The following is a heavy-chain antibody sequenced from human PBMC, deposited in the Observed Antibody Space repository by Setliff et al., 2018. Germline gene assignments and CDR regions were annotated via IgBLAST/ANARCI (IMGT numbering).Heavy chain of an antibody. D-gene: IGHD3-10*01. Sequence: EASVKVSCKASGYSFTSYGISWVRQAPGQGLEWMGWISAYNDNKNYAQKFQGRLTLTTDISTSTAYMELGSLTTDDTAVYYCARVESMVRGKNILRHFDYCGQGIQVTVSS. CDR1: GYSFTSYG. CDR2: ISAYNDNK. CDR3: ARVESMVRGKNILRHFDY. J-gene: IGHJ4*02. V-gene: IGHV1-18*01.